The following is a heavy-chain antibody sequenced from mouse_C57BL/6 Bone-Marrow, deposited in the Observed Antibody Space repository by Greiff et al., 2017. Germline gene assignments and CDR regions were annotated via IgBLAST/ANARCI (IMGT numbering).Heavy chain of an antibody. CDR2: IYPRSGNT. CDR3: ARRDYYGSSYRFAY. Sequence: VQLQQSGAELARPGASVKLSCKASGYTFTSYGISWVKQRTGQGLEWIGEIYPRSGNTYYNEKFKGKATLTADKSSSTAYMELRSLTSEDSAVYFCARRDYYGSSYRFAYWGQGTLVTVSA. CDR1: GYTFTSYG. J-gene: IGHJ3*01. V-gene: IGHV1-81*01. D-gene: IGHD1-1*01.